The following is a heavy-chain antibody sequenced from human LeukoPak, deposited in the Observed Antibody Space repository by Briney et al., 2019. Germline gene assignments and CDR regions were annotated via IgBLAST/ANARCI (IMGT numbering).Heavy chain of an antibody. J-gene: IGHJ4*02. CDR3: ARGWGDGSGSYYLYYFDY. D-gene: IGHD3-10*01. CDR2: MNPNSGNT. V-gene: IGHV1-8*01. CDR1: GYTFTSYD. Sequence: ASVKVSCKASGYTFTSYDINWVRQATGQGLEWMGWMNPNSGNTGYAQKFQGRVTMTRNTSISTAYMELSSLRSEDTAVYYCARGWGDGSGSYYLYYFDYWGQGTLVTVSS.